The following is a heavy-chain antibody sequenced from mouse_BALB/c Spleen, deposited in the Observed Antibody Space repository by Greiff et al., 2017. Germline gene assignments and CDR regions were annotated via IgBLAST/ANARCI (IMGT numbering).Heavy chain of an antibody. CDR3: ARGGGTGFAY. D-gene: IGHD3-3*01. CDR1: GYPFTSYD. J-gene: IGHJ3*01. Sequence: VQLQQSGPELVKPGAFVKISCKASGYPFTSYDITWVKQRPGPGLEWIGWIYPGDGSTKYNEKFKGKATLTADKSSSTAYMQLSSLTSENSAVYFCARGGGTGFAYWGQGTLVTVSA. CDR2: IYPGDGST. V-gene: IGHV1S56*01.